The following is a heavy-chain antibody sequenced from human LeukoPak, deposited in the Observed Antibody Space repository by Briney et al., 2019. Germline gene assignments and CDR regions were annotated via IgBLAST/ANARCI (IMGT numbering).Heavy chain of an antibody. J-gene: IGHJ4*02. CDR1: GYTLTELS. CDR3: ATGRYYYDSSGYYLDY. V-gene: IGHV1-24*01. Sequence: GASVKVSCKVSGYTLTELSMHWVRQAPGKGLEWMGGFDPEDGETIYAQKFQGRVTMTEDTSTDTAYMELSSLRSEDTAVYYCATGRYYYDSSGYYLDYWGQGTLVTVSS. CDR2: FDPEDGET. D-gene: IGHD3-22*01.